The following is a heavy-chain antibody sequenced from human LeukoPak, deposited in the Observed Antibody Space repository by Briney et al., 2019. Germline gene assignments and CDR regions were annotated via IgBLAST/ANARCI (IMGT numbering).Heavy chain of an antibody. J-gene: IGHJ4*02. D-gene: IGHD1-14*01. CDR2: LYGDGNT. Sequence: GGSLRLSCAASGFTVITNDMTWVRPAPGKGLEWVSVLYGDGNTKYADSVQGRFTISRDNSKNTLYLEMNSLSPDDTAVYYCARGVEPLAANTLAYWGQGTLVTVSS. V-gene: IGHV3-53*01. CDR1: GFTVITND. CDR3: ARGVEPLAANTLAY.